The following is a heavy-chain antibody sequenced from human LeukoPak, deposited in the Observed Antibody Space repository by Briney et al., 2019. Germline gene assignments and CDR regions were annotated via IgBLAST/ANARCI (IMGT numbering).Heavy chain of an antibody. Sequence: SETLSLTCTVPGYSISSGYYWGWIRQPPGKGLEWIGSIYHSGSTYYNPSLKSRVTISVDTSKNQFSLKLSSVTAADTAVYYCAREGYYYDSSDRYWGQGTLVTVSS. J-gene: IGHJ4*02. CDR1: GYSISSGYY. CDR2: IYHSGST. CDR3: AREGYYYDSSDRY. V-gene: IGHV4-38-2*02. D-gene: IGHD3-22*01.